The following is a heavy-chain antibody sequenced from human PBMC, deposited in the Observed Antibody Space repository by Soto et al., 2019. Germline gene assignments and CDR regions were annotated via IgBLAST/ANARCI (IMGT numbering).Heavy chain of an antibody. J-gene: IGHJ4*02. CDR3: AKRRGAGGHFDY. V-gene: IGHV3-23*01. CDR1: GFTFSSYA. D-gene: IGHD2-15*01. Sequence: DVQLLESGGGLVQPEGSLRLSCAASGFTFSSYAMGWVRQGPGKGLEWVAGVSIGGSTHYADSVRGRFTISRDNSKHTLSLQMNSLAAEDTAVYFCAKRRGAGGHFDYWGQGALVTVSS. CDR2: VSIGGST.